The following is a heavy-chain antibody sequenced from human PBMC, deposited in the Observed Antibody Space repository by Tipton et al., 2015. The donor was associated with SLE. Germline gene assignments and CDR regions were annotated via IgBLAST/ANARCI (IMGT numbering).Heavy chain of an antibody. CDR3: ARVGYSGTSPYYYYYMDV. V-gene: IGHV4-59*02. CDR1: GASVSTHY. Sequence: LRLSCSVSGASVSTHYWSWLRQPPGEGLQWIGYIYYSGSTNYNPSLKSRVTISVDTSKNQFSLNLSSVTAADTAIYYCARVGYSGTSPYYYYYMDVWGKGTTVTVSS. D-gene: IGHD1-26*01. J-gene: IGHJ6*03. CDR2: IYYSGST.